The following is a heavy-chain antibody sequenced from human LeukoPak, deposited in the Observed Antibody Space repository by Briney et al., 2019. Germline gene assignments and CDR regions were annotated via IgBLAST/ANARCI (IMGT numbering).Heavy chain of an antibody. V-gene: IGHV3-23*01. Sequence: GGSLRLSCAASGFTFSSYGMSWVRQAPGKGLEWVSAISGSGGSTYYADSVKGRFTISRNNAKNSLYLEMNSLRAEDTAVYYCAKAYYYESSGYYHTHFDYWGQGTPVTVSS. CDR1: GFTFSSYG. CDR3: AKAYYYESSGYYHTHFDY. CDR2: ISGSGGST. D-gene: IGHD3-22*01. J-gene: IGHJ4*02.